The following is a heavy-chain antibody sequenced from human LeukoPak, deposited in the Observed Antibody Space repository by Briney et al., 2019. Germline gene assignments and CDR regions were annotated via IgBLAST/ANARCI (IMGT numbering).Heavy chain of an antibody. CDR2: IKEDGTDK. V-gene: IGHV3-7*01. J-gene: IGHJ5*01. CDR3: ESSGYCRWWFDS. D-gene: IGHD2-2*03. Sequence: GRSLRPSCPASALTFSHYWMAWDRQAPGKGLEWVANIKEDGTDKHYLDSVRGRFIISTHTAGNSMYIQISRQIPEHPAVYFCESSGYCRWWFDSWGQGTLVTVPS. CDR1: ALTFSHYW.